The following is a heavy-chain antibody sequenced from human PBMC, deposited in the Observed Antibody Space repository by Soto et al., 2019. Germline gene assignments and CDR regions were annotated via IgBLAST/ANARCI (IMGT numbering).Heavy chain of an antibody. CDR3: AKAALQGYSYGYNS. D-gene: IGHD5-18*01. CDR1: GFTFCTYA. Sequence: PGGALRLSFSASGFTFCTYAITRVRQAPGKGLEWVSTISATGGSIYYADSVKGRFTISRDNSKNTLSLRMSSLGADDTAVYYCAKAALQGYSYGYNSWGLGALVTVSS. J-gene: IGHJ4*02. CDR2: ISATGGSI. V-gene: IGHV3-23*01.